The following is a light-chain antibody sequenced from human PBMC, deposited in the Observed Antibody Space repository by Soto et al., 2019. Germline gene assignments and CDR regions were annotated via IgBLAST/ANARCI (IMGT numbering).Light chain of an antibody. CDR1: RSNIGSNT. V-gene: IGLV1-44*01. J-gene: IGLJ2*01. Sequence: QSVLSQPPSASGTPGQRVTISCSGSRSNIGSNTVNWYQRLPGTAPKLLIYNSDQRPSGVPDRFSGSKSGASASLAISGLQSEDEADYYCSAWDDSLSGHVVFGGGTQLTVL. CDR2: NSD. CDR3: SAWDDSLSGHVV.